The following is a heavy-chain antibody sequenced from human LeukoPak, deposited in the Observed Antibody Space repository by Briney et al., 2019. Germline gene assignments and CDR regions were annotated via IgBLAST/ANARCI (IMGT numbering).Heavy chain of an antibody. Sequence: GGSLRLSCAASGFTFSSYAMSWVRQAPGKGLEWVSAISGSGGSTYYADSVKGRFTISRDNSKNTLYLQMNSLRAVDTAVYYCAKRVHGYFDWLLSLDYWGQGTLVTVSS. J-gene: IGHJ4*02. CDR1: GFTFSSYA. CDR2: ISGSGGST. D-gene: IGHD3-9*01. CDR3: AKRVHGYFDWLLSLDY. V-gene: IGHV3-23*01.